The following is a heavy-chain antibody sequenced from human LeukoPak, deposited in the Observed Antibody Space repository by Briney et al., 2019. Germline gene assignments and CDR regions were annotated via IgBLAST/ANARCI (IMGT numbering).Heavy chain of an antibody. D-gene: IGHD7-27*01. CDR2: IYSGGST. CDR3: ARGLSLTALGY. Sequence: GGSLRLSCAASGFTVSSNYMSWVRQAPGKGLEWVSVIYSGGSTHYADSVKGRFTISRDNSKNTLYLQMNSLRAEDTAVYYCARGLSLTALGYWGQGTLVTVSS. J-gene: IGHJ4*02. CDR1: GFTVSSNY. V-gene: IGHV3-53*01.